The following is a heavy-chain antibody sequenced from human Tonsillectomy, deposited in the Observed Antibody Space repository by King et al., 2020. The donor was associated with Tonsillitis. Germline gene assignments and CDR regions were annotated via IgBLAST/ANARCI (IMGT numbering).Heavy chain of an antibody. D-gene: IGHD3-3*01. J-gene: IGHJ6*02. CDR2: ISYDGSNK. V-gene: IGHV3-30-3*01. CDR3: ARPAGILEWFSRMHV. CDR1: GFTFSGYA. Sequence: VQLVESGGGVVQPGRSLRLSCAASGFTFSGYAMHWVRQAPGKGLEWVAVISYDGSNKYYADSVKGRYTISRDNSKNTLYLQMNSLRPEDTAVYFCARPAGILEWFSRMHVWGQGTAVTVSS.